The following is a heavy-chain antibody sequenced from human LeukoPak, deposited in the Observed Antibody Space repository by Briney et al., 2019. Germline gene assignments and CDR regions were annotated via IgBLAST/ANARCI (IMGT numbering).Heavy chain of an antibody. Sequence: GGSLRLSCTASGFTFSKYDMIWVRQAPGKGLEWVSAISGSGDSTYYGDSVKGRFTISRDNSKNTLYLQMNSLRAEDTAVYYCAKTRPLDSSSWSHGDYWGQGTLVTVSS. J-gene: IGHJ4*02. CDR1: GFTFSKYD. D-gene: IGHD6-13*01. CDR2: ISGSGDST. V-gene: IGHV3-23*01. CDR3: AKTRPLDSSSWSHGDY.